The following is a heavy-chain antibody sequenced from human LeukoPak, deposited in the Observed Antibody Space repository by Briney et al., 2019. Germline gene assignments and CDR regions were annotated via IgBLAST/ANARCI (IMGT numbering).Heavy chain of an antibody. D-gene: IGHD3-22*01. CDR3: ARVWSSGYDY. CDR2: ISSSSSYI. V-gene: IGHV3-21*01. Sequence: GGSLRLSCAASGLTFSSYSMNWVRQAPGKGLEWVSSISSSSSYIYYADSVKGRFTISRDNAKNSLYLQINSLRAEDTAVYHCARVWSSGYDYWGQGTLVTVSS. J-gene: IGHJ4*02. CDR1: GLTFSSYS.